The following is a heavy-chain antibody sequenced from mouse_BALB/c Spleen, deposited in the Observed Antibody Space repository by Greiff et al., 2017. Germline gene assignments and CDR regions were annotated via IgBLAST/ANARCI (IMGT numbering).Heavy chain of an antibody. CDR3: ARWGDGYYVGYAMDY. CDR2: ISSGGST. D-gene: IGHD2-3*01. J-gene: IGHJ4*01. V-gene: IGHV5-6-5*01. Sequence: EVQLVESGGGLVKPGGSLKLSCAASGFTFSSYAMSWVRQTPEKRLEWVASISSGGSTYYPDSVKGRFTISRDNARNILYLQMSSLRSEDTAMYYCARWGDGYYVGYAMDYWGQGTSVTVSS. CDR1: GFTFSSYA.